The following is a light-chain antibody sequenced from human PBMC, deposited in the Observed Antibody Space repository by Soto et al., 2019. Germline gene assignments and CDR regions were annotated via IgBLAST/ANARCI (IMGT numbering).Light chain of an antibody. CDR3: SSYTSSSTPL. Sequence: QSALTQPASVSGSPGQSITISCTGTSSDVGGYNYVSWYQQHPGKAPKLMIYDVSNRPSGVSNRFSGSKSGNTASLTISGLQAEDEADYYCSSYTSSSTPLFVTGTKVTVL. CDR1: SSDVGGYNY. V-gene: IGLV2-14*01. CDR2: DVS. J-gene: IGLJ1*01.